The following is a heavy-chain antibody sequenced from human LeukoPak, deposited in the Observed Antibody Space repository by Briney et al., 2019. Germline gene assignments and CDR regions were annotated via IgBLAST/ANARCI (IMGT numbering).Heavy chain of an antibody. CDR1: GGSISSGGYY. Sequence: SQTLSLTCTVSGGSISSGGYYWSWIRQHPGKGLEWIGYIYYSGSTYYNPPLKSRVTISVDTSKNQFSLKLSSVTAADTAVYYCARRYGDFDAFDIWGQGTMVTVSS. V-gene: IGHV4-31*03. D-gene: IGHD4-17*01. CDR2: IYYSGST. CDR3: ARRYGDFDAFDI. J-gene: IGHJ3*02.